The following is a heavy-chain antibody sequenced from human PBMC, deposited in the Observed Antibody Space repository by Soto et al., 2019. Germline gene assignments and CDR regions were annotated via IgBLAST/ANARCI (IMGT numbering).Heavy chain of an antibody. J-gene: IGHJ6*02. V-gene: IGHV3-74*01. CDR1: GFTFSSYW. Sequence: PGGSLRLSCAASGFTFSSYWMHWVRQAPGKGLVWVSRINSDGSSTSYADSVKGRFTISRDNAKNTLYLQMNSLRAEDTAVYYCARAPPGGASITIYGMDVWGQGTTVTVS. CDR2: INSDGSST. CDR3: ARAPPGGASITIYGMDV. D-gene: IGHD3-9*01.